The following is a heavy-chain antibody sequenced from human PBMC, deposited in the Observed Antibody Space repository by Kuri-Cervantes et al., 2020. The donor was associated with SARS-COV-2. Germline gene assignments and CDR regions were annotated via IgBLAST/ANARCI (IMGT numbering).Heavy chain of an antibody. CDR3: ARNSGYSSGWFYYYYYMDV. Sequence: GSLRLSCAVYGGSFSGYYWSWIRQPPGKGLVWIGSIYHSGSTYYNPSLKSRVTISVDTSKNQFSLKLSSVTAADTAVYYCARNSGYSSGWFYYYYYMDVWGKGTTVTVSS. J-gene: IGHJ6*03. CDR2: IYHSGST. D-gene: IGHD6-19*01. CDR1: GGSFSGYY. V-gene: IGHV4-34*01.